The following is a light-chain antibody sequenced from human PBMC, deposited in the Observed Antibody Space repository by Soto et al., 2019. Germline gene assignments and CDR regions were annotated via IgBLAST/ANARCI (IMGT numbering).Light chain of an antibody. CDR1: QGVSSF. J-gene: IGKJ3*01. Sequence: IQLTQSPSSLSASIGDRVTITCRASQGVSSFLAWYQQKPGKAPKLLIYGASTLHSGVPSRFSGSGPGTDFTLTIGSLQPEDIATYYCQQLNSFPIPFGPGTKVDIK. V-gene: IGKV1-9*01. CDR2: GAS. CDR3: QQLNSFPIP.